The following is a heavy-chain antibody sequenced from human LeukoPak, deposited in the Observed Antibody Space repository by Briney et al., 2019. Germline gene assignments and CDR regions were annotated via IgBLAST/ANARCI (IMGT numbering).Heavy chain of an antibody. CDR2: ISGDGGSI. CDR1: GFTFDDYA. J-gene: IGHJ4*02. Sequence: GGSLRLSCAASGFTFDDYAIYWVRQGPGKGLEWVSLISGDGGSIYYADSVKGRFTISRDNSKNSLYLQMNSLRTEDTALYYCAKEGYSSSWYALDYWGQGTLVTVSS. CDR3: AKEGYSSSWYALDY. D-gene: IGHD6-13*01. V-gene: IGHV3-43*02.